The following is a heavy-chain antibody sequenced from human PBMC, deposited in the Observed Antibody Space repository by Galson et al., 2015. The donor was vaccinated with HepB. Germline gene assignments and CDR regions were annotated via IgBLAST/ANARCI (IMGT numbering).Heavy chain of an antibody. D-gene: IGHD3-10*01. V-gene: IGHV1-69*13. CDR1: GGTFSSYA. CDR2: IIPIFGTA. CDR3: ARSEPITMVHSWERYYYYMDV. Sequence: SVKVSCKASGGTFSSYAISWVRQAPGQGLEWMGGIIPIFGTANYAQKFQGRVTITADESTSTAYMELSSLRSEDTAVYYCARSEPITMVHSWERYYYYMDVWGKGTTVTVSS. J-gene: IGHJ6*03.